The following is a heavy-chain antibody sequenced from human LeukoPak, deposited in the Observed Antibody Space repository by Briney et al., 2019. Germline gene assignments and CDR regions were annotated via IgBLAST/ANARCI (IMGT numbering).Heavy chain of an antibody. J-gene: IGHJ3*02. D-gene: IGHD4-23*01. V-gene: IGHV4-30-2*01. CDR3: ARVSSHRRAHLTTVVTPGAFDI. CDR2: IYHSGST. Sequence: SQTLSLTCTVSGGSISSGGYYWSWIRQPPGKGLEWIGYIYHSGSTYYNPSLKSRVTISVDRSKNQFSLKLSSVTAADTAVYYCARVSSHRRAHLTTVVTPGAFDIWGQGTMVTVSS. CDR1: GGSISSGGYY.